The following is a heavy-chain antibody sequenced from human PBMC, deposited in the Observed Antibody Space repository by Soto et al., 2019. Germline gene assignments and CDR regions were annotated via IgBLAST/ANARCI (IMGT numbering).Heavy chain of an antibody. CDR1: GGTFSSYT. Sequence: QVQLVQSGAEVKKPGSSVKVSCKASGGTFSSYTISWVRQAPGQGLEWMGRIIPILGIANYAQKFQGRVTITADKSTSTAYMELSSLRSEDTAVYYCATIAAAGTNPDYWGQGTLVTVSS. D-gene: IGHD6-13*01. CDR2: IIPILGIA. J-gene: IGHJ4*02. CDR3: ATIAAAGTNPDY. V-gene: IGHV1-69*02.